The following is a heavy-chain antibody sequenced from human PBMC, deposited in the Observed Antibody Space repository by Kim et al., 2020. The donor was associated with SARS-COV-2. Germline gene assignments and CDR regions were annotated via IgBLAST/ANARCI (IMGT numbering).Heavy chain of an antibody. CDR3: TNSGVVGATDY. Sequence: GGSLRLSCAASGFPFRGFAMHWVRQASGKGLEWVGRISTKGDNYATAYAASVKGRFTISRDDSNYTAYLQMSSLKTEDTAMYYCTNSGVVGATDYWGQGTLLTVSS. V-gene: IGHV3-73*01. J-gene: IGHJ4*02. CDR1: GFPFRGFA. CDR2: ISTKGDNYAT. D-gene: IGHD1-26*01.